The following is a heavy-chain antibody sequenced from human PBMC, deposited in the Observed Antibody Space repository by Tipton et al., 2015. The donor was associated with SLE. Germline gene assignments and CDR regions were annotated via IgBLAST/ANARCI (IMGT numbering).Heavy chain of an antibody. CDR3: ARFLFYIATSGVKDYYFDS. CDR2: IYNTGGT. Sequence: TLSLTCTVSGGSISSGAYYWSWIRQPAGKGLEWIGRIYNTGGTNYNPSLKSRVTMSLDTSKNQFSLRLSSVTATDTAVYYCARFLFYIATSGVKDYYFDSWGQGTLVTVSS. CDR1: GGSISSGAYY. D-gene: IGHD2-15*01. V-gene: IGHV4-61*02. J-gene: IGHJ4*02.